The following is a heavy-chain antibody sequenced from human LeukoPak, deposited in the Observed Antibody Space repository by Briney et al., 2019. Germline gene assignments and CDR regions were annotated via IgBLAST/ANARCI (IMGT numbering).Heavy chain of an antibody. Sequence: ASVKVSCKVSGYTLTGLSMHWVRQAPGKGLEWMGGFDPEDGETIYARKFQGRVTMTEDTSTDTAYMELSSLRSEDTAVYYCATDQAAAGGIDYWGQGTLVTVSS. J-gene: IGHJ4*02. D-gene: IGHD6-13*01. CDR1: GYTLTGLS. CDR2: FDPEDGET. V-gene: IGHV1-24*01. CDR3: ATDQAAAGGIDY.